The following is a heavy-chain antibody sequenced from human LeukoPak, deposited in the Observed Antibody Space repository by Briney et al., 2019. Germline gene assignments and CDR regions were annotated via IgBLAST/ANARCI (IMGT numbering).Heavy chain of an antibody. D-gene: IGHD1-26*01. V-gene: IGHV4-59*01. CDR3: ARHQAGGSFDY. CDR1: GGSISGYY. J-gene: IGHJ4*02. CDR2: IYYSGSSGGT. Sequence: PSETLSLTCIVSGGSISGYYWSWIRQPPGKGLEWIGYIYYSGSSGGTDYNPSLKSRVTISVDMSKNQFSLKLSSVTAADTALYYCARHQAGGSFDYWGQGTLVTVSS.